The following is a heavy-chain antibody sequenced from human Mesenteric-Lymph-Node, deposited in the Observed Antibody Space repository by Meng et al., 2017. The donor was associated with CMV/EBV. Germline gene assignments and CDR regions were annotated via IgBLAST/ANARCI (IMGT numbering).Heavy chain of an antibody. CDR3: ARGLAGNTPDAFDI. CDR2: IYHSGST. CDR1: GGSISSSIYY. J-gene: IGHJ3*02. V-gene: IGHV4-39*07. D-gene: IGHD6-19*01. Sequence: SETLSLTCTVSGGSISSSIYYWGWIRQPPGKGLEWIGSIYHSGSTYYNPSLKSRVTVSVDASKNQFSLKLSSVTAADTAVYYCARGLAGNTPDAFDIWSQGTMVTVSS.